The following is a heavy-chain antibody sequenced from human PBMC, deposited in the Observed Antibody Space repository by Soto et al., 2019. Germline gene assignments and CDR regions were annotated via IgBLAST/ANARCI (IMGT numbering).Heavy chain of an antibody. D-gene: IGHD3-10*01. Sequence: EVQLVESGGDLVQPGGSLRLSCAASGFTFRSHWMHWVRQGPGKGLVWVSRIKTDGSTTTYADSVKGRFTISRDNAKNALYLQMNCLRVEDTAVYYFERDTHLSDSGPHFDYWGQSTLVTVS. CDR1: GFTFRSHW. CDR3: ERDTHLSDSGPHFDY. J-gene: IGHJ4*02. V-gene: IGHV3-74*01. CDR2: IKTDGSTT.